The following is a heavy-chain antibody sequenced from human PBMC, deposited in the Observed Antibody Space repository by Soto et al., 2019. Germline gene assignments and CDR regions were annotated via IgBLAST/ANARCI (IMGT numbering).Heavy chain of an antibody. J-gene: IGHJ6*03. CDR2: ISAYNGNT. V-gene: IGHV1-18*01. CDR3: ARDEAGWFGENYMDV. D-gene: IGHD3-10*01. Sequence: ASVKVSCKASGYTFTSHGISWVRQAPGQGLEWMGWISAYNGNTNYAQKLQGRVTMTTDTSTSTAYMELRSLRSDDTAVYYCARDEAGWFGENYMDVWGKGTPVTVSS. CDR1: GYTFTSHG.